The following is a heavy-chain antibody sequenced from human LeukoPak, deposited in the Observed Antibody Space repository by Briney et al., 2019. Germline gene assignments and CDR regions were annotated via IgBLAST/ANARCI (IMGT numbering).Heavy chain of an antibody. J-gene: IGHJ3*01. Sequence: SETLSLTCTVSGGSLSGHYWGWIRQPPGKRLEWIGYVSYTGRTKYNPSLQSRVTISIDTSKSQFSLKLTSVTSADTAVYSCARLLDNDTSGDPDTFDVWGQGTTVIVSS. D-gene: IGHD3-22*01. CDR1: GGSLSGHY. CDR2: VSYTGRT. CDR3: ARLLDNDTSGDPDTFDV. V-gene: IGHV4-59*11.